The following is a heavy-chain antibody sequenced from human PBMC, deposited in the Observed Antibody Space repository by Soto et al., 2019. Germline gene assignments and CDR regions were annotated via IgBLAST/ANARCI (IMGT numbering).Heavy chain of an antibody. D-gene: IGHD3-22*01. CDR1: GYSFTSYW. Sequence: EVQLVQSGAEVKKPGESLKISCKGSGYSFTSYWIGWVRQMPGKGLEWMGIIYPGDSDTRYSPSFQGQVTISADKSISTAYLQWSSLKASDTAMYYSARPKNYYDSSGYYRGAFDIWGQGTMVTVSS. J-gene: IGHJ3*02. V-gene: IGHV5-51*01. CDR2: IYPGDSDT. CDR3: ARPKNYYDSSGYYRGAFDI.